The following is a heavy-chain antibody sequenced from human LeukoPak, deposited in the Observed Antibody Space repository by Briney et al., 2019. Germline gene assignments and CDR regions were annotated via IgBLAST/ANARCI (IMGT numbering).Heavy chain of an antibody. Sequence: GRSLRLSCAASGFTFSSYAMHWVRQAPGKGLEWVAVISYDGCNKYYADSVKGRFTISRDNSKNTLYLQMNSLRAEDTAVYYCARDRRLHYYYYYYMDVWGKGTTVTVSS. CDR3: ARDRRLHYYYYYYMDV. CDR1: GFTFSSYA. CDR2: ISYDGCNK. D-gene: IGHD5-24*01. V-gene: IGHV3-30*04. J-gene: IGHJ6*03.